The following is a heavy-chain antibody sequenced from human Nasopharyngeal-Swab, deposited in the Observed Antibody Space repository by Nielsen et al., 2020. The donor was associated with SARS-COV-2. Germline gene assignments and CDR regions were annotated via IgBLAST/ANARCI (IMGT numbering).Heavy chain of an antibody. D-gene: IGHD2-2*01. J-gene: IGHJ6*02. Sequence: ASVKVSCEVSGYTLTELSMHWVRQAPGKGLEWMGGFDPEDGETIYAQKFQGRVTMTEDTSTDTAYMELSSLRSEDTAVYYCATENGGVGGSSTSLLPYYYYYGMDVWGQGTTVTVSS. CDR2: FDPEDGET. CDR3: ATENGGVGGSSTSLLPYYYYYGMDV. CDR1: GYTLTELS. V-gene: IGHV1-24*01.